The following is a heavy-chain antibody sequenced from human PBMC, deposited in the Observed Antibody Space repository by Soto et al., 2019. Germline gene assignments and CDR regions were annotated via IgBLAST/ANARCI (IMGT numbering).Heavy chain of an antibody. Sequence: PGGSLRLSCAASGFTFSSYAMSWVRQAPGKGLEWVSAISGSGGSTYYADSVKGRFTISRDNSKNTLYLQMNSLRAEDTAVYYCAKADGVLVPAPDLFDYWGQGTLVTVSS. CDR1: GFTFSSYA. V-gene: IGHV3-23*01. CDR2: ISGSGGST. CDR3: AKADGVLVPAPDLFDY. D-gene: IGHD2-2*01. J-gene: IGHJ4*02.